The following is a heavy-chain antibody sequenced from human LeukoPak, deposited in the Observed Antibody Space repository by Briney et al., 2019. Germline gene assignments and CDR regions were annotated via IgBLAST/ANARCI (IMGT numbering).Heavy chain of an antibody. J-gene: IGHJ4*02. Sequence: ASVKVPCKASGYTFTSYYMHWVRQAPGKGLEWMGIINPSGGSTSYAQKFQGRVTMTRDTSTSTVYMELSSLRSEDTAVYYCARSSPYSSSWYGGGFDYWGQGTLVTVSS. D-gene: IGHD6-13*01. CDR2: INPSGGST. V-gene: IGHV1-46*01. CDR3: ARSSPYSSSWYGGGFDY. CDR1: GYTFTSYY.